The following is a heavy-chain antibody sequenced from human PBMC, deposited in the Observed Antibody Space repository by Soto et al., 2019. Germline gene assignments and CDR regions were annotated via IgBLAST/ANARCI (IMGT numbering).Heavy chain of an antibody. D-gene: IGHD4-17*01. Sequence: EVQLVESGGGLVQPGGSLRLSCAASGFTVSSNYMSWVRQAPGKGLEWVSVIYSDSSTYYADSVKGRFTISRDNSKNTLYLQMNSLRAEDTAVYYCARDDGLADAFDIRGQGTMVTVSS. CDR3: ARDDGLADAFDI. CDR2: IYSDSST. J-gene: IGHJ3*02. CDR1: GFTVSSNY. V-gene: IGHV3-66*01.